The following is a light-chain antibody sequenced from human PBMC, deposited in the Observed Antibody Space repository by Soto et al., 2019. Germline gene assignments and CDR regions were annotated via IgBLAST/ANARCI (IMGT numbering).Light chain of an antibody. CDR2: EVS. CDR1: SSDVGGYNY. Sequence: QSVLTQPASVSGSPGQSITISCIGTSSDVGGYNYVSWYQQHPGKAPKLMIYEVSNRPSGVSNRFSGSKSGNTASLTISGPQAEDEADYYCSSYTSSSTLLVFGGGTKLTVL. V-gene: IGLV2-14*01. CDR3: SSYTSSSTLLV. J-gene: IGLJ2*01.